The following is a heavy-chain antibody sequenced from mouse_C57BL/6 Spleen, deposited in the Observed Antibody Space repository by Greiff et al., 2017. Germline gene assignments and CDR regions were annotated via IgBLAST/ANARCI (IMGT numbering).Heavy chain of an antibody. CDR2: IYPSDSET. V-gene: IGHV1-61*01. J-gene: IGHJ4*01. CDR3: ARPGPYYAMDY. CDR1: GYTFTSYW. Sequence: QVQLQQPGAELVRPGSSVKLSCKASGYTFTSYWMDWVKQRPGQGLEWIGNIYPSDSETHYNQKFKDKATLTVDKSSSPAYMQLSSLTSEDSAVYYCARPGPYYAMDYWGQGTSVTVSS.